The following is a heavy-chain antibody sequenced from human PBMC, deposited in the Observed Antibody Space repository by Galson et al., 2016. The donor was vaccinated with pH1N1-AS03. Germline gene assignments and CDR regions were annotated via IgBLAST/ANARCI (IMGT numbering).Heavy chain of an antibody. J-gene: IGHJ5*01. D-gene: IGHD3-3*01. CDR1: GASINSGFDY. CDR2: IYDSVST. Sequence: SETLSLTCTVSGASINSGFDYWGWIRQPPGKGLEWIASIYDSVSTYYHPSLKSRVTISLDPSKNQFSLTLNSVTAADTAVDYCARSRYNFWSGSDSWGQGTLVTVSS. CDR3: ARSRYNFWSGSDS. V-gene: IGHV4-39*07.